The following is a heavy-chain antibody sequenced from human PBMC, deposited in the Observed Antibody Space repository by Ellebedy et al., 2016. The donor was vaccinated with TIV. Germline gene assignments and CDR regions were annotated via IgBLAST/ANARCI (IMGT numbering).Heavy chain of an antibody. CDR3: TRGGFGHAMDV. V-gene: IGHV3-74*01. CDR1: GFTFSSYW. J-gene: IGHJ6*02. CDR2: VYLDGDIT. D-gene: IGHD3-10*01. Sequence: GESLKISCAASGFTFSSYWMHWVRQAPGKGLVWVSCVYLDGDITTYADSVKGRFTISRDNAKNTVYLQMNSLRAEDPAVYYCTRGGFGHAMDVWGQGTTVTVSS.